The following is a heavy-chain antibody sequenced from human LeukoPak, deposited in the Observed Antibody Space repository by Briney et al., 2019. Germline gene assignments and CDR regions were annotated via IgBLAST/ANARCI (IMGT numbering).Heavy chain of an antibody. V-gene: IGHV4-59*01. D-gene: IGHD3-22*01. CDR3: ARGGGVTYYDSTGYLWYFDY. Sequence: SETLSLTCTVSGDSISSFFWSWIRQPPGKGLEWIGYIYYSGSTKFNPSLKSRVTISVDTSKNQFSLKLSSVTAADTAVYYCARGGGVTYYDSTGYLWYFDYWGQGTLVTVSS. CDR2: IYYSGST. J-gene: IGHJ4*02. CDR1: GDSISSFF.